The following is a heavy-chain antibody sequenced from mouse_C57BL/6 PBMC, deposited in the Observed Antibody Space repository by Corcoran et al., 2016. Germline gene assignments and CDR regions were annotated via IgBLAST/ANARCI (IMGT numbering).Heavy chain of an antibody. V-gene: IGHV9-3*01. CDR3: ARYYSNYWYFDV. J-gene: IGHJ1*03. Sequence: QIQLVQSGPELKKPGETVKISCKASGYTFTTYGMSWVKQAPGKGLKWMGWINTYSGVPTYADDFKGRFAFSLETSASTAYLQINNLKNEDTATYFCARYYSNYWYFDVCGTGTTVTASS. CDR2: INTYSGVP. D-gene: IGHD2-5*01. CDR1: GYTFTTYG.